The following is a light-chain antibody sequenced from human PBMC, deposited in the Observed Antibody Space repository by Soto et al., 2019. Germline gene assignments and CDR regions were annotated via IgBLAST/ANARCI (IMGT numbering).Light chain of an antibody. V-gene: IGLV1-40*01. J-gene: IGLJ2*01. CDR2: GNS. Sequence: QSVLTQLPSVSGAPGQRVTISCTGSSSNIGAHYDVHWYQQLPGTAPKLLIYGNSNRPSGVPDRFSGSKSGTSASLAITGLQAEDEADYYCQSYDSSLSGSVFGGGTKLTVL. CDR1: SSNIGAHYD. CDR3: QSYDSSLSGSV.